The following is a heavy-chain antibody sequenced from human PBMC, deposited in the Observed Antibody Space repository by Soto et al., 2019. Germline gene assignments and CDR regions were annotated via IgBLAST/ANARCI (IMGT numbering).Heavy chain of an antibody. CDR2: IIPIFGTA. D-gene: IGHD3-16*01. Sequence: QVQLVQSGAEVKKPGSSVKVSCKDSGGTFSSYAISWVRQAPGQGLEWMGGIIPIFGTANYAQKFQGRVTITADESTSTAYMELSSLRSEDTAVYYCAGNREGELYYYYGMDVWGQGTTVTVSS. V-gene: IGHV1-69*01. CDR3: AGNREGELYYYYGMDV. CDR1: GGTFSSYA. J-gene: IGHJ6*02.